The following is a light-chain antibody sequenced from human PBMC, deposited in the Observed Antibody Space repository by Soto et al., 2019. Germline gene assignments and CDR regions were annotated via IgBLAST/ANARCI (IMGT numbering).Light chain of an antibody. CDR1: QGISSF. J-gene: IGKJ4*01. CDR3: QQVESYPST. CDR2: AAS. Sequence: DIHLTQSPSSLSASVGDRVTITCRASQGISSFLAWYQQKPGKAPKLLIYAASSLQSGVPSRFSGSGFGTDFTLTITSLQPEDFATYYCQQVESYPSTFGGGTKV. V-gene: IGKV1-9*01.